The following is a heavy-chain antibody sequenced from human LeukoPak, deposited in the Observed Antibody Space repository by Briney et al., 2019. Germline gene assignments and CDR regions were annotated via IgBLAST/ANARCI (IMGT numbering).Heavy chain of an antibody. V-gene: IGHV4-34*01. CDR3: ARARSSTLFDY. CDR2: INHSGST. J-gene: IGHJ4*02. CDR1: GGSFSGYY. Sequence: SETLSLTCAVYGGSFSGYYWSWIRQPPGKGLEWIGEINHSGSTNYNPSLKSRVTISVDTSKNQFSLKLSSVTAADTAVYYCARARSSTLFDYWGQGTLVTVSS. D-gene: IGHD2-2*01.